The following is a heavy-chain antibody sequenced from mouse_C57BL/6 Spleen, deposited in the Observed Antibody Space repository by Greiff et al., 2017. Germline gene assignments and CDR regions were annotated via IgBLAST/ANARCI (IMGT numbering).Heavy chain of an antibody. J-gene: IGHJ1*03. V-gene: IGHV1-69*01. D-gene: IGHD1-1*01. Sequence: VQLQQPGAELVMPGASVKLSCKASGYTFTSYWMHWVKQRPGQGLEWIGEIDPSDSYTNYNQKFKGKSTLTVDKSSSTAYMQLSSLTSEDSAVYYCARSAFYYGSSYWYFDVWGTGTPVTVSS. CDR2: IDPSDSYT. CDR1: GYTFTSYW. CDR3: ARSAFYYGSSYWYFDV.